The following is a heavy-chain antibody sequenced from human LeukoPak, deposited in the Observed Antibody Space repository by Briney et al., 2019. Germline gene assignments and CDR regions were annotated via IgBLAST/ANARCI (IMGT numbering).Heavy chain of an antibody. V-gene: IGHV3-74*01. CDR2: INTDGSST. D-gene: IGHD6-13*01. Sequence: GGSLRLSCAASGFTFSSYWMHWVRQAPGKGLVWVSHINTDGSSTTYGDSAKGRFTVSRDNAKNTLSLQMNSLRVEDTAVYYCARGTAATAGIAYWGQGTLVTASS. CDR1: GFTFSSYW. J-gene: IGHJ4*02. CDR3: ARGTAATAGIAY.